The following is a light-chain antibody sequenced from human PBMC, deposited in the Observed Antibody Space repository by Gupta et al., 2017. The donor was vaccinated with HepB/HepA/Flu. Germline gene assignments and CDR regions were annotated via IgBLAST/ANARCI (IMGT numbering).Light chain of an antibody. J-gene: IGKJ4*01. CDR1: QTIDKY. Sequence: EIVLTQSPATLSLSPGERATLSCRASQTIDKYLAWYQQKPGQAPRLLIYDASNRATGVPARFSGSGSGTDFTLTISSLQPEDFAVYYCQQRRKWPPLTFGGGTKVEI. V-gene: IGKV3-11*01. CDR3: QQRRKWPPLT. CDR2: DAS.